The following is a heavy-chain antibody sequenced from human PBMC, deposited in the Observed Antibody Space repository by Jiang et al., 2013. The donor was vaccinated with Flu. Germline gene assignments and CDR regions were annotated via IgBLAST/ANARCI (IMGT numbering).Heavy chain of an antibody. CDR1: GGSISSYY. J-gene: IGHJ4*02. CDR3: ARDSYYDSSGYYQPLDY. D-gene: IGHD3-22*01. CDR2: IYYSGST. Sequence: GPGLVKPSETLSLTCTVSGGSISSYYWSWIRQPPGKGLEWIGYIYYSGSTNYNPSLKSRVTISVDTSKNQFSLKLSSVTAADTAVYYCARDSYYDSSGYYQPLDYWGQGTLVTVSS. V-gene: IGHV4-59*01.